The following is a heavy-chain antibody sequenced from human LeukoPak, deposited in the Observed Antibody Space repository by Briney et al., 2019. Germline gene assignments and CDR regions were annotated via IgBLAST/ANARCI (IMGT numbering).Heavy chain of an antibody. Sequence: ASVKVSCKASGCTFTSYGISWVRQAPGQGLEWMGWISAYNGNTNYAQKLQGRVTMTTDTSTSTAYMELRSLRSDDTAVYYCARSVVGFGELLLSYFDYWGQGTLVTVSS. CDR3: ARSVVGFGELLLSYFDY. CDR2: ISAYNGNT. D-gene: IGHD3-10*01. V-gene: IGHV1-18*01. J-gene: IGHJ4*02. CDR1: GCTFTSYG.